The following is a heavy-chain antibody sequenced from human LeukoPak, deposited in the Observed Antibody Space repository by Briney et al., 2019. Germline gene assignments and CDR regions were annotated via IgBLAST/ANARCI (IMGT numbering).Heavy chain of an antibody. CDR3: ARGSPYAS. J-gene: IGHJ5*02. CDR1: GGSISGSSSY. D-gene: IGHD2-2*01. CDR2: IHYTGTT. Sequence: SETLSLTCTVSGGSISGSSSYWGWIRQPPGKGLDYIGSIHYTGTTYYNPSLKSRVILSVDTSQNQFSLKLTSVTAADTAVYYCARGSPYASWGQGTLVTVSS. V-gene: IGHV4-39*01.